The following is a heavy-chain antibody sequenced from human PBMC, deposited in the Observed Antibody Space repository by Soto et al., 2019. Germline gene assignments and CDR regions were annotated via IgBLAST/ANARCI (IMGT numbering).Heavy chain of an antibody. Sequence: PGGSLRLSCAASGFTFSSYSMNWVRQAPGKGLEWVSYISNSSSTIYYADSVKGRFTISRDNAKNSLYLQMNSLRDEDTAVYYCARGSEYDFWSGYSPNYYGMDVWGQGTTVTVSS. CDR3: ARGSEYDFWSGYSPNYYGMDV. J-gene: IGHJ6*02. V-gene: IGHV3-48*02. D-gene: IGHD3-3*01. CDR2: ISNSSSTI. CDR1: GFTFSSYS.